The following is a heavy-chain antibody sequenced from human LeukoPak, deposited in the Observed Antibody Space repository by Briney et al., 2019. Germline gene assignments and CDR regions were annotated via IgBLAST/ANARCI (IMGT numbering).Heavy chain of an antibody. V-gene: IGHV4-30-4*01. CDR3: AGSIAARLDY. Sequence: PSQTLSLTCTVSSGSISSGDYYWTWIRQPPGKGLEWIGYIYSTGSTYYNPSLRSRVIMSIDTTKNQFSLKLSSVTAADTAVYYCAGSIAARLDYWGQGTLVTVPS. CDR2: IYSTGST. J-gene: IGHJ4*02. D-gene: IGHD6-6*01. CDR1: SGSISSGDYY.